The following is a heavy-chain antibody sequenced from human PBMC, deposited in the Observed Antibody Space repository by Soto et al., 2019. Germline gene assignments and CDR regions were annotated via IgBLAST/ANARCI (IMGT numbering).Heavy chain of an antibody. CDR3: ARDPGYCSGCICYRYMDV. J-gene: IGHJ6*03. CDR1: GLIVNNNY. Sequence: EMQLVESGGGLVNPGGSLRLSCAASGLIVNNNYMNWVRQAPGMGLEWVSVIHSGNSASYADSVMGRFTISRHNSKNMLYLQMYSLRAEDTAVYYCARDPGYCSGCICYRYMDVWGKGTTVTVSS. V-gene: IGHV3-53*04. D-gene: IGHD2-15*01. CDR2: IHSGNSA.